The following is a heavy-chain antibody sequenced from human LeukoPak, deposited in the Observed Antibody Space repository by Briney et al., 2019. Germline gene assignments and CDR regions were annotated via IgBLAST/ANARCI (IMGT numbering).Heavy chain of an antibody. D-gene: IGHD6-6*01. J-gene: IGHJ5*02. CDR2: ISSSSSYI. CDR1: GSTFSSYS. CDR3: ARDKSSSSTYRWFDP. V-gene: IGHV3-21*01. Sequence: GGSLRLSCAASGSTFSSYSMNWVRQAPGKGLEWVSSISSSSSYIYYADSVKGRFTISRDNAKNSLYLQMNSLRAEDTAVYYCARDKSSSSTYRWFDPWGQGTLVTVSS.